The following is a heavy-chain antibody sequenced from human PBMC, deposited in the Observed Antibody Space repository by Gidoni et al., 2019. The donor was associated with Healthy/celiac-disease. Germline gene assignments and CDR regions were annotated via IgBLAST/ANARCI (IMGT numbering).Heavy chain of an antibody. Sequence: EVQLLESGGGLVQPGGSLRLSCAASGFTFSSHAMSWVRQAPGKGLEWVSAISGSGGSTYYADSVKGRFTISRDNSKNTLYLQMNSLRAEDTAVYYCAKQDDSPSYYDFWSGICIDWGQGTLVTVSS. J-gene: IGHJ4*02. CDR3: AKQDDSPSYYDFWSGICID. V-gene: IGHV3-23*01. CDR1: GFTFSSHA. CDR2: ISGSGGST. D-gene: IGHD3-3*01.